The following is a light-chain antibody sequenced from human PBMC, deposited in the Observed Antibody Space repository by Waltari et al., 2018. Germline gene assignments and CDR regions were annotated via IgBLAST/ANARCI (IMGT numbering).Light chain of an antibody. CDR1: SLRSYY. CDR2: GKN. CDR3: NSRDSSGNHLV. V-gene: IGLV3-19*01. Sequence: SSELTQDPAVSVALGQTVRITCQGDSLRSYYASWYQQKPGQAPVFVIYGKNNRPSGIPERFSGSSSGDTVTLTITGAQAEDEADYYCNSRDSSGNHLVFGPGTKVTVL. J-gene: IGLJ1*01.